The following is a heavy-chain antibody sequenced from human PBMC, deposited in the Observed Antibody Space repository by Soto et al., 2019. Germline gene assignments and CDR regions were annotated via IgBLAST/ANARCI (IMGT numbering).Heavy chain of an antibody. CDR2: ISGSGSST. J-gene: IGHJ6*02. V-gene: IGHV3-23*01. D-gene: IGHD1-26*01. CDR1: GFTFSSYA. Sequence: EVQLLESGGDLVQPGGSLRLSCAASGFTFSSYAMTRVRQAPGQGLEWVSGISGSGSSTYYADSVKGRFTISRDNSKNTLYRQMNSLRGEDTAVYYCVKDLVRSYYGAVNYGLDVWGQGTTGTVPS. CDR3: VKDLVRSYYGAVNYGLDV.